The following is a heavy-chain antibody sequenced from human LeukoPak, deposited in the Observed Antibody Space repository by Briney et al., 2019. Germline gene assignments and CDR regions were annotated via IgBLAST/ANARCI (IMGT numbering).Heavy chain of an antibody. Sequence: GASLRLSCAASGVSGVTFSNYALNWVRQAPGKGLEWVSDISGSGHTTNYADSVKGRFSISRDNSKTTLYLQMSSLRVEDTAVYYCVEGIFDYWGRGTLVTVSS. CDR2: ISGSGHTT. J-gene: IGHJ4*02. D-gene: IGHD3-10*01. CDR1: GVSGVTFSNYA. CDR3: VEGIFDY. V-gene: IGHV3-23*01.